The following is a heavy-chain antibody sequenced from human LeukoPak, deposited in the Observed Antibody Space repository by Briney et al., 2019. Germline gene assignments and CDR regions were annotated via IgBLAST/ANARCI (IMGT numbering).Heavy chain of an antibody. Sequence: GGSLRLSCAASGFTFSSYSMNWVRQAPGKGLEWVSSISSSSSYIYYADSVKGRFTISRDNAKNSLYLQMNSLRAEDTAVYYCARGPSPTYYDFWSGYLTEYFQHWGQGTLVTVSS. CDR1: GFTFSSYS. CDR3: ARGPSPTYYDFWSGYLTEYFQH. J-gene: IGHJ1*01. V-gene: IGHV3-21*01. D-gene: IGHD3-3*01. CDR2: ISSSSSYI.